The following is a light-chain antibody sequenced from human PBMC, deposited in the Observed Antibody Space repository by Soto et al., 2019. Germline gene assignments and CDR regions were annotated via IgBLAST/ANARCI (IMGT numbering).Light chain of an antibody. CDR2: GAS. CDR3: QQYVRSPWT. CDR1: QSVRNN. V-gene: IGKV3-20*01. Sequence: SQSPSSLSSSVGDRVTITFRASQSVRNNVNWYQQKPGQAPRLLMYGASIRTSGIPDRFSGSGSGTDFTLTISRLEPEDFAVYYCQQYVRSPWTFGQGTKVDIK. J-gene: IGKJ1*01.